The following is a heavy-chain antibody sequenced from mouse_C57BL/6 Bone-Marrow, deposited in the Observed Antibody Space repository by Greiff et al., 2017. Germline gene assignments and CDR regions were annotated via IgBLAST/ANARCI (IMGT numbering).Heavy chain of an antibody. CDR1: GFNIKDDY. D-gene: IGHD2-3*01. J-gene: IGHJ3*01. Sequence: EVQLQQSGAELVRPGASVKLSCKASGFNIKDDYMHWVKQRPEQGLEWIGWIDTENGDTEYGSKFPGKATITADTSSNTAYLQLSSLTSEDTAVYYCTTFDCYYVAWFAYWGQGTLGTVSA. CDR3: TTFDCYYVAWFAY. V-gene: IGHV14-4*01. CDR2: IDTENGDT.